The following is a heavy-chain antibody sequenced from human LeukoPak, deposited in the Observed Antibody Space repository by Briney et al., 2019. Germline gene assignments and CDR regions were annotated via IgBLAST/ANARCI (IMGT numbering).Heavy chain of an antibody. CDR2: ISSSSSYI. D-gene: IGHD4-17*01. CDR1: GFTFSSYS. CDR3: ARGFYGDYVYRDAFDI. J-gene: IGHJ3*02. V-gene: IGHV3-21*01. Sequence: GGSLRLSCAASGFTFSSYSMNWVRQAPGKGLEWVSSISSSSSYIYYADSVKGRFTLSRDNAKNSLYLQMNSLRAEDTAVYYCARGFYGDYVYRDAFDIWGQGTMVTVSS.